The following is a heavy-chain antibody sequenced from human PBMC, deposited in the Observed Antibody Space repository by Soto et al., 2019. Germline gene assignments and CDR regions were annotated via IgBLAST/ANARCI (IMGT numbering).Heavy chain of an antibody. CDR1: GFSFSSYG. J-gene: IGHJ5*02. Sequence: QVQLVESGGGVVYPGRSLRLSCTASGFSFSSYGVHWVRQAPGKGLEWVAVISYHGVNKYYADSVNGRFTISRDNSKNMVFLQMNSLTVEDTAVYYCGKYSDYGDHRDWFDPWGQGTLVTVS. V-gene: IGHV3-30*18. D-gene: IGHD4-17*01. CDR2: ISYHGVNK. CDR3: GKYSDYGDHRDWFDP.